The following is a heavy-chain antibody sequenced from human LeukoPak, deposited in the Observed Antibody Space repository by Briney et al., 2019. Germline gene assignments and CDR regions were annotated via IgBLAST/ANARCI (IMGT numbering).Heavy chain of an antibody. V-gene: IGHV1-8*01. CDR2: MNPNSGNT. CDR1: GYTFTSYD. Sequence: ASVKVSCTASGYTFTSYDINWVRQATGQGLEWMGWMNPNSGNTGYAQKFQGRVTMTRNTSISTAYMELSSLRSEDTAVYYCARDHSSGWYLVGFDPWGQGTLVIVSS. D-gene: IGHD6-19*01. J-gene: IGHJ5*02. CDR3: ARDHSSGWYLVGFDP.